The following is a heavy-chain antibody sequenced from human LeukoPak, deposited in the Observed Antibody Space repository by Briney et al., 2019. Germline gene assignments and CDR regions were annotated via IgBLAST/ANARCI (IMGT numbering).Heavy chain of an antibody. D-gene: IGHD4-11*01. CDR3: ARGYSNYER. Sequence: ASVKVSCKASGYTFTDYYMHWVRQAPGQGLEWMGWINPNSGGTNYAQKFQGRVTMTRDTSISTAYMELSSLRFDDTAVYYCARGYSNYERWGQGTLVTVSS. CDR2: INPNSGGT. J-gene: IGHJ4*02. CDR1: GYTFTDYY. V-gene: IGHV1-2*02.